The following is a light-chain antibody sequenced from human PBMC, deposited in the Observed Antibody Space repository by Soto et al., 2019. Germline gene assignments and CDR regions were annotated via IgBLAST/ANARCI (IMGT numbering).Light chain of an antibody. CDR3: KQYFDVPFT. CDR2: WAS. V-gene: IGKV4-1*01. CDR1: RSVLYKSNNKNH. Sequence: DIVMTQSPDSLAVSLGERATMNCKRSRSVLYKSNNKNHLAWYQQKPGQPHQLIIYWASTRESGVHERFSGSGSGTDFTLTIRSPEAEEVAFYWCKQYFDVPFTVGGGTKVDI. J-gene: IGKJ4*01.